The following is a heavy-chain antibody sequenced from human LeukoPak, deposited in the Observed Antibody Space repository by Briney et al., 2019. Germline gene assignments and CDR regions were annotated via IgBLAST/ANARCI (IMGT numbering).Heavy chain of an antibody. Sequence: GGSLRLSCAASGFTVSSNYMSWVRQAPGKGLEWVSVIYSGGSTYYADSVKGRFTISRDNSKNTLYLQMNSLRAEDTAVYYCAKAGGTMDTAMVGWGQGTLVTVSS. V-gene: IGHV3-53*01. J-gene: IGHJ4*02. D-gene: IGHD5-18*01. CDR3: AKAGGTMDTAMVG. CDR2: IYSGGST. CDR1: GFTVSSNY.